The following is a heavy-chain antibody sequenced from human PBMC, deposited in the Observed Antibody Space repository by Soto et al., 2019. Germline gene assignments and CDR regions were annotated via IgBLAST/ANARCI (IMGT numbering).Heavy chain of an antibody. Sequence: GGSLRLSCAASGFTFSSYGMHWVRQAPGKGLEWVAVISYDGSNKNNSDSVKGRFDISRDNSKNTLYLQMNSVRAEDTAVYYCAKERRYGDDVGRYYYYGMDVWGQGTTVTVSS. J-gene: IGHJ6*02. CDR3: AKERRYGDDVGRYYYYGMDV. CDR1: GFTFSSYG. CDR2: ISYDGSNK. V-gene: IGHV3-30*18. D-gene: IGHD4-17*01.